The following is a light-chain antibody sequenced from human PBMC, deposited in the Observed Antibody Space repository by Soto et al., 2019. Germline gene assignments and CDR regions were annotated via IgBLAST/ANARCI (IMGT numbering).Light chain of an antibody. CDR1: QSVGSSY. Sequence: EIVLTQSPGTLSLSPGERATLSCRASQSVGSSYLAWYQQKPGQAPRLLIYGTSTRATGIPDRFSGSGSGTDFTLTINRLEPEDVAVYYCQHYASSPITFGQGTRLEIK. V-gene: IGKV3-20*01. CDR3: QHYASSPIT. CDR2: GTS. J-gene: IGKJ5*01.